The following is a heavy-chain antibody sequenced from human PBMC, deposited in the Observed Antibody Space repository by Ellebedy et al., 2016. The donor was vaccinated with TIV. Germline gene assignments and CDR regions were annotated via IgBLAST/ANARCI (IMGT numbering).Heavy chain of an antibody. J-gene: IGHJ3*01. CDR2: IRGGGDNI. Sequence: GESLKISCAASGFTFSNYTMSWVRQAPGKGPEWVSAIRGGGDNIEYADSVKGRFTITRDNSKNTVNLQMNSLRAEDTAVYWCARERRTARDAFDLWGQGTLVTVSS. D-gene: IGHD4-17*01. CDR3: ARERRTARDAFDL. V-gene: IGHV3-23*01. CDR1: GFTFSNYT.